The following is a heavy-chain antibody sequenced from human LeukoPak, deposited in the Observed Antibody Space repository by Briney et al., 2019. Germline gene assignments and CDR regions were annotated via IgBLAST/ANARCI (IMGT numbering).Heavy chain of an antibody. Sequence: GGSLRLSCAASGFTISNHWMHWVRQAPGKGLVWVSRINSDGRRTSYADSVKGRFTVSRDDAKNTLYLQMNSLRPDDTAVYYCAREVEVVPATMGAYYYYYMDVWGKGTTVTVSS. V-gene: IGHV3-74*01. J-gene: IGHJ6*03. CDR1: GFTISNHW. D-gene: IGHD2-2*01. CDR2: INSDGRRT. CDR3: AREVEVVPATMGAYYYYYMDV.